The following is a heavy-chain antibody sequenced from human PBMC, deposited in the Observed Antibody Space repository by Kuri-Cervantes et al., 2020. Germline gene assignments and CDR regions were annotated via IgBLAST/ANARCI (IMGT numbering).Heavy chain of an antibody. D-gene: IGHD2-2*01. CDR1: GGSISSSSYY. CDR3: ARDSSSTSPPLWGFDL. J-gene: IGHJ2*01. Sequence: ESLKISCTVSGGSISSSSYYWGWIRQPPGKGLEWIGSIYYSGSTYYNPSLKSRVTISVDTSKNQFSLKLSSVTAADTAVYYCARDSSSTSPPLWGFDLWGRGTLVTVS. CDR2: IYYSGST. V-gene: IGHV4-39*07.